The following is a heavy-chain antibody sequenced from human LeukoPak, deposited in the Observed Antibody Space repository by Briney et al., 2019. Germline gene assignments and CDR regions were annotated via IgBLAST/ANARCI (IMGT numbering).Heavy chain of an antibody. CDR3: AKGAHLPAGDYYYYYYMDV. CDR2: ISGSGVNT. Sequence: PGGSLRLSCVASGFSFSSYGMSWVRQAPGKGLEWVSGISGSGVNTYYADSVKGRFTISRDNSKNTLYLQVNSLRAEDTAVYYCAKGAHLPAGDYYYYYYMDVWGKGTTVTISS. J-gene: IGHJ6*03. V-gene: IGHV3-23*01. CDR1: GFSFSSYG. D-gene: IGHD2-21*02.